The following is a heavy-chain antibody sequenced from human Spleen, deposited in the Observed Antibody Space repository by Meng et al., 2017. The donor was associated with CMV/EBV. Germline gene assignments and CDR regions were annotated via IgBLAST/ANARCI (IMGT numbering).Heavy chain of an antibody. CDR2: IYHSGTI. V-gene: IGHV4-59*01. J-gene: IGHJ4*02. CDR1: GASIRSYY. Sequence: SETLSLTCSVSGASIRSYYWSWIRQSPGKGLEWIGQIYHSGTINYNPSLWSRVTMSVDKSNNQFSLKLTSVTAADTAVYYCARFSSGYYASFFDFWGQGTLVTVSS. D-gene: IGHD3-22*01. CDR3: ARFSSGYYASFFDF.